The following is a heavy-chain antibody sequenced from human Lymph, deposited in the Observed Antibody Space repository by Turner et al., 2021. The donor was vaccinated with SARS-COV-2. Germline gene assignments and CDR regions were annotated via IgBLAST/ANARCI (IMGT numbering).Heavy chain of an antibody. CDR1: AGTFSKYT. D-gene: IGHD2-15*01. J-gene: IGHJ5*02. Sequence: QVQLVQVGAEVKKPGSSVKVSCKASAGTFSKYTISWVRQAPGQGHEWIGGIIPIFGTANYAQKFQGRVTITAGESTTTAYMELSSLRSDDTAVYYCARDGVSGSSPAWWFYPWGQGTLVTVSS. V-gene: IGHV1-69*01. CDR2: IIPIFGTA. CDR3: ARDGVSGSSPAWWFYP.